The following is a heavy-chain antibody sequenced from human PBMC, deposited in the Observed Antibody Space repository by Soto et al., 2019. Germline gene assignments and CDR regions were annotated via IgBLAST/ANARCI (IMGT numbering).Heavy chain of an antibody. CDR3: AQKGRGYFDY. Sequence: QITLKASGPTLVKPTQTLTLTCTFSGFSLSTRDLGVGWIRQPPGKALEWLTLLYWDDYKHYSPSLETRLAITKDTSKNQVVLTMTNIYPVDTATYYCAQKGRGYFDYWGQGTLVTVSS. CDR1: GFSLSTRDLG. CDR2: LYWDDYK. D-gene: IGHD3-10*01. V-gene: IGHV2-5*02. J-gene: IGHJ4*02.